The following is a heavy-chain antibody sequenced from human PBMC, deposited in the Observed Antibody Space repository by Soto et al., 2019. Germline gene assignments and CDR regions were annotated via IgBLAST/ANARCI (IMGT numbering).Heavy chain of an antibody. D-gene: IGHD1-26*01. CDR1: GGSISSGDYY. Sequence: SETLSLTCTVSGGSISSGDYYWSWIRQPPGKGLEGIGYIYYSGSTYYNPSLKSRVTISVDTSKNQFSLKLSSVTAADTAVYYCASEIVGASAFDYWGQGTLVTVSS. CDR2: IYYSGST. J-gene: IGHJ4*02. CDR3: ASEIVGASAFDY. V-gene: IGHV4-30-4*01.